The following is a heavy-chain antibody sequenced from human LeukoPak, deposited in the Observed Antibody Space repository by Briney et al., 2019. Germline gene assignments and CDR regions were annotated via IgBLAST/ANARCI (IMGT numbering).Heavy chain of an antibody. CDR1: RFTLSTYW. V-gene: IGHV3-7*01. J-gene: IGHJ5*02. D-gene: IGHD6-19*01. Sequence: GGSLRLSCAASRFTLSTYWMSWVRQAPGKGLEWVAHIKQDGSEMYYVDSVKGRFTISRDNAKNSLYLQMNSLRVEDTAVYYCARAAVAGTKYNWFDPWGQGTLVTVSS. CDR2: IKQDGSEM. CDR3: ARAAVAGTKYNWFDP.